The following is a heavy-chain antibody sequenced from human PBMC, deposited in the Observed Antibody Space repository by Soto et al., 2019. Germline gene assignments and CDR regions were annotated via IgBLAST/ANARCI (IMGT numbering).Heavy chain of an antibody. D-gene: IGHD5-18*01. J-gene: IGHJ6*02. CDR2: IYWDDDK. V-gene: IGHV2-5*02. Sequence: QITLKESGPTLVKPTQTLTLTCTFSGFSLSTSGVGVGWIRQPPGKALEWLAVIYWDDDKRHSPSLKSRLTITKDTSKNEVVLTMTNMDPVDTATYYCAHVDTIASMDVWGQGTTVTVSS. CDR1: GFSLSTSGVG. CDR3: AHVDTIASMDV.